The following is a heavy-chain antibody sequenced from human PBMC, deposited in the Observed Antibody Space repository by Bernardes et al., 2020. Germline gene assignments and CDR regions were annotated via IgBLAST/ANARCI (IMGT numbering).Heavy chain of an antibody. CDR1: GYTFTGYY. V-gene: IGHV1-2*02. CDR3: ARVVRGVICYGMDV. Sequence: ASVKVSCKASGYTFTGYYMHWVRQAPGQGLEWMGWINPNSGGTNYAQKFQGRVTMTRDTSISTAYMELSRLRSDDTAVYYCARVVRGVICYGMDVWGQGTTVTVSS. J-gene: IGHJ6*02. CDR2: INPNSGGT. D-gene: IGHD3-10*01.